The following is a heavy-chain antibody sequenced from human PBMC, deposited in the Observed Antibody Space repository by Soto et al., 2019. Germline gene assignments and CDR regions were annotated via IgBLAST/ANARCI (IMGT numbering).Heavy chain of an antibody. D-gene: IGHD2-2*01. CDR2: ISYDGSNK. Sequence: SYAMHWVRQAPGKGLEWVAVISYDGSNKYYADSVKGRFTISRDNSKNTLYLQMNSLRAEDTAVYYCARDKGKYCSSTSCYPYSYGMDVWGQGPTVTVYS. J-gene: IGHJ6*02. CDR3: ARDKGKYCSSTSCYPYSYGMDV. CDR1: SYA. V-gene: IGHV3-30-3*01.